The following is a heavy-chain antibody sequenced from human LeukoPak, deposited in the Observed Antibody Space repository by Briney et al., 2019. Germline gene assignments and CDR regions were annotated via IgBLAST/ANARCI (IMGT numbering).Heavy chain of an antibody. CDR3: ARVYERGAFDI. CDR2: IYSGGST. Sequence: GGSLRLSCAASGFTFSSYGMHWVRQAPGKGLEWVSVIYSGGSTYYADSVKGRFTISRDNSKNTLYLQMNSLRAEDTAVYYCARVYERGAFDIWGQGTMVTVSS. J-gene: IGHJ3*02. D-gene: IGHD3-3*01. CDR1: GFTFSSYG. V-gene: IGHV3-53*01.